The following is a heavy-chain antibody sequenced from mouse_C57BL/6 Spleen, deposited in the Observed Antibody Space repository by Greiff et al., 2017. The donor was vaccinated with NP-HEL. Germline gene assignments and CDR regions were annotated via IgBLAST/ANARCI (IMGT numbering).Heavy chain of an antibody. D-gene: IGHD1-3*01. CDR1: GYSITSGYD. V-gene: IGHV3-1*01. J-gene: IGHJ4*01. CDR3: AGADNYYAMDY. Sequence: EVQLQESGPGMVKPSQSLSLTCTVTGYSITSGYDWHWIRHFPGNKLELMGYISYSGSTNYNPSLKSRISITHNTSKNHFFLKLNSVTTEDTATYYCAGADNYYAMDYWGQGTSVTVSS. CDR2: ISYSGST.